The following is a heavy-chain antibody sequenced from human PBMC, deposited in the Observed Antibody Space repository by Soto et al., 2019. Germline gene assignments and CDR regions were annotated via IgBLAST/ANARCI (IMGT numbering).Heavy chain of an antibody. D-gene: IGHD3-3*01. Sequence: PSETLSLTCTVSGGSINTGDYYWTWIRQPRGKGLEWIGYIYYSGTTYYNPSLKSRVSLSLDTSKNHFSLGLTSVTAADTAVYYCPRGVDFEGFSPYGMDVWGQGTTVTVSS. J-gene: IGHJ6*02. CDR1: GGSINTGDYY. CDR3: PRGVDFEGFSPYGMDV. CDR2: IYYSGTT. V-gene: IGHV4-30-4*01.